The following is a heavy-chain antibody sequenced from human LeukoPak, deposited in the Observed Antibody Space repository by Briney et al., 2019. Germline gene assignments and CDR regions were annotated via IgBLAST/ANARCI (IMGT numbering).Heavy chain of an antibody. CDR2: IYPGDSDT. J-gene: IGHJ3*02. V-gene: IGHV5-51*01. D-gene: IGHD5-24*01. CDR1: GYSFTSYW. CDR3: ARHDDGDGYSGFDASDI. Sequence: KPGESLKISCKGSGYSFTSYWIGWVRQMPGKGLQWMGIIYPGDSDTRYSPSFQGQVTISADKSISTAYLQWSSLKASDTAMYYCARHDDGDGYSGFDASDIWGQGTMVTVSS.